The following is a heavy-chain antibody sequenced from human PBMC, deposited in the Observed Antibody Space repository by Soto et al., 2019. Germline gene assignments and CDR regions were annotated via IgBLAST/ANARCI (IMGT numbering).Heavy chain of an antibody. V-gene: IGHV3-15*07. D-gene: IGHD6-19*01. Sequence: EVQLVESGGGLVKPGGSLRLSCAASGFTFSNAWMNWVRQAPGKGLEWVGRIKSKTDGGTTDYAAPVKGRFTISRDDSKNTLCLQMNSLKTEDTAVYYCTTLAVAATDDAFDIWGQGTMVTVSS. J-gene: IGHJ3*02. CDR2: IKSKTDGGTT. CDR3: TTLAVAATDDAFDI. CDR1: GFTFSNAW.